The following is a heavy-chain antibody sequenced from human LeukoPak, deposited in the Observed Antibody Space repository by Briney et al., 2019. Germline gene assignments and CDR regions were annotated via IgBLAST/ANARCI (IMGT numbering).Heavy chain of an antibody. CDR2: ISSSGSTI. CDR1: GFTFSSYE. J-gene: IGHJ5*02. V-gene: IGHV3-48*03. Sequence: GGSLRLSCAASGFTFSSYEMNWVRQAPGKGLEWVSYISSSGSTIYYADSVKGRFTISRDNAKNSLYLQMNSLRAEDTAVYYCARGGYCSGGSCFRPTMYNWFDPWGQGTLVTVSS. CDR3: ARGGYCSGGSCFRPTMYNWFDP. D-gene: IGHD2-15*01.